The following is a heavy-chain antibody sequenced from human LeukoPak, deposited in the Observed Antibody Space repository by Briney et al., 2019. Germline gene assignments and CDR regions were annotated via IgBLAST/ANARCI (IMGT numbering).Heavy chain of an antibody. J-gene: IGHJ4*02. CDR3: ARVYQSAEYYFDY. CDR1: GGSIDSYY. Sequence: PSETLSLTCTVSGGSIDSYYWSWIRQPPGKGLEWIGYIYYTGSTEYHPSLKSRVTISLDTSKNQFSLKLTSVTAADTAVYYCARVYQSAEYYFDYWDQGNLVSVSS. D-gene: IGHD2-2*01. CDR2: IYYTGST. V-gene: IGHV4-59*01.